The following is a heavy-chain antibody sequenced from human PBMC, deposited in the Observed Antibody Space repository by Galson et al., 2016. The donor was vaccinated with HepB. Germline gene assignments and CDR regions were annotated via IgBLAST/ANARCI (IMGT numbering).Heavy chain of an antibody. CDR1: GFTFSSYG. CDR2: VSFDGSQK. CDR3: AKGLYNDFWSGFPPYYDYVMDV. D-gene: IGHD3-3*01. J-gene: IGHJ6*02. Sequence: SLRLSCAASGFTFSSYGMHWVRQAPGQGLEWVAVVSFDGSQKYYPDSVKGRFAISRDNSKNALFLHVSSLSSEDPAVYYCAKGLYNDFWSGFPPYYDYVMDVWGQGTTVTVSS. V-gene: IGHV3-30*18.